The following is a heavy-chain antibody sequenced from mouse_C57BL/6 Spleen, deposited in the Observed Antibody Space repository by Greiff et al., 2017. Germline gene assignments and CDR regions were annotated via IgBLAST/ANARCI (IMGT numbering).Heavy chain of an antibody. Sequence: VQLQQSGAELVKPGASVKLSCTASGYTFTEYTIHWVKQRPGQGLEWIGWIYPGSGSIKYNEKFKDKATLTTDKSTSTVYLQLSSLTSEDAAVYYCARHEEGLTGYWYFDVWGTGTTVTVSS. CDR1: GYTFTEYT. CDR2: IYPGSGSI. CDR3: ARHEEGLTGYWYFDV. V-gene: IGHV1-62-2*01. J-gene: IGHJ1*03. D-gene: IGHD4-1*01.